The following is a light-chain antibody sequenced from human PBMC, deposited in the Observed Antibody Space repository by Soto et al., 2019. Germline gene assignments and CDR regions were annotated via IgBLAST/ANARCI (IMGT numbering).Light chain of an antibody. J-gene: IGKJ4*01. CDR1: QSVRSD. CDR2: GVS. Sequence: EIVMTQSPATLSVSPGEGATLSFRVSQSVRSDLAWYQHKPGLAPRLLIYGVSTRATGIPVRFSGSGSGTEFTLSISSLQSEDSAIYYCQHYNNLPLTFGGGTK. CDR3: QHYNNLPLT. V-gene: IGKV3-15*01.